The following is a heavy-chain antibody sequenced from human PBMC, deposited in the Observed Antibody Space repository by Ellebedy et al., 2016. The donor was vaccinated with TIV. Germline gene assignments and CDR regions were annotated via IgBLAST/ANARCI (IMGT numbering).Heavy chain of an antibody. V-gene: IGHV4-59*01. CDR3: AREAYGDSEGYFDL. CDR1: GGSISNYY. D-gene: IGHD4-17*01. J-gene: IGHJ2*01. Sequence: MPGGSLRLSCTVSGGSISNYYWSWIRQPPGKGLEWIGYVSYIWTTSYNPSLRSRLTISRDASKNHISLKLNSVTAADTAVYFCAREAYGDSEGYFDLWGRGSLITVSS. CDR2: VSYIWTT.